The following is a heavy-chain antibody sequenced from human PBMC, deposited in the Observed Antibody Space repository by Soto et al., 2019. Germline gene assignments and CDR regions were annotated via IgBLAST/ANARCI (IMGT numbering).Heavy chain of an antibody. CDR1: GGSVTSGRYY. Sequence: PSETLSLTCTVSGGSVTSGRYYWTWVRQPPGKGLEWIGFISYSGATNYNSSLKSRVTISVDTSKNQFSLRLNSVSAADTAVYYCARSRGGGTLDSWGQGTLVTVSS. D-gene: IGHD3-16*01. CDR3: ARSRGGGTLDS. CDR2: ISYSGAT. J-gene: IGHJ4*02. V-gene: IGHV4-61*01.